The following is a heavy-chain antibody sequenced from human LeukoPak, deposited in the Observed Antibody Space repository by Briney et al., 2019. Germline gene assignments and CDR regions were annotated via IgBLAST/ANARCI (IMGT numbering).Heavy chain of an antibody. CDR2: IDHGGVT. V-gene: IGHV4-61*02. D-gene: IGHD1-26*01. J-gene: IGHJ1*01. Sequence: PSETQALICTVSGASIDFESYYWTWVRQSAGKGLEWIGRIDHGGVTNYNPSLQSRVTISLDTSQKQFSLKLDSVTAADTAVYYCARGHDYYSEYFQHWGQGTLVSVTS. CDR3: ARGHDYYSEYFQH. CDR1: GASIDFESYY.